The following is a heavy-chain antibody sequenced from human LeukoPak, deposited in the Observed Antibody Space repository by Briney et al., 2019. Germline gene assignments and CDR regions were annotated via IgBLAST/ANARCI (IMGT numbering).Heavy chain of an antibody. CDR1: GFTVSSNY. Sequence: GGSLRLSCAASGFTVSSNYMDWVRQAPGKGLEWVGRSRNRAKSYTTDYAASVKGRFTISRDDSKSTLYLQMNSLETEDTAVYYCSRDATGDHWGQGTLVSVSS. CDR2: SRNRAKSYTT. V-gene: IGHV3-72*01. J-gene: IGHJ4*02. CDR3: SRDATGDH.